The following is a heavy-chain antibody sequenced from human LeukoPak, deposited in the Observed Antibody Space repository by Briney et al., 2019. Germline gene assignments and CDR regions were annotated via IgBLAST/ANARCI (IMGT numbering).Heavy chain of an antibody. Sequence: PSETLSLTCTVSGGSISSYYWSWIRQPAGKGLEWIGRIYTSGSTNYNPSLKSRGIMSLDTSKSQFSLKLSSVTAADTAVYYCAREQRDTAMSRGLDYWGQGTLVTVSS. J-gene: IGHJ4*02. CDR3: AREQRDTAMSRGLDY. CDR1: GGSISSYY. D-gene: IGHD5-18*01. V-gene: IGHV4-4*07. CDR2: IYTSGST.